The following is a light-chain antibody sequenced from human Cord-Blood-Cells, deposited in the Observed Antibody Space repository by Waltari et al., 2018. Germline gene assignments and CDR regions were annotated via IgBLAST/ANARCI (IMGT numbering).Light chain of an antibody. CDR1: SSDVGSFNL. Sequence: QSALTQPRSVSGSPGKSITISCTGTSSDVGSFNLVSWYQQHPGKAPKLMIYEGSKRPSGVSNRFSGSKSGNTASLTISGLQAEDEADYYCCSYAGSSTWVFGGGTKLTVL. V-gene: IGLV2-23*01. J-gene: IGLJ3*02. CDR3: CSYAGSSTWV. CDR2: EGS.